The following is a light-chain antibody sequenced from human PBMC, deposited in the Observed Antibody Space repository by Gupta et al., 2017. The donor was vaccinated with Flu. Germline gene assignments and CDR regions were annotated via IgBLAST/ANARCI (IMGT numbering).Light chain of an antibody. CDR3: QQRIKTPLT. J-gene: IGKJ4*01. Sequence: PATLFLQPRASATRWCRASSRVSYYFACYKQKPGKAPKLLIYDASNGETGIPSRFSGSGSGTDFTLNISSLQPEDFAVYYCQQRIKTPLTFGEGTKVEIK. V-gene: IGKV3-11*01. CDR2: DAS. CDR1: SRVSYY.